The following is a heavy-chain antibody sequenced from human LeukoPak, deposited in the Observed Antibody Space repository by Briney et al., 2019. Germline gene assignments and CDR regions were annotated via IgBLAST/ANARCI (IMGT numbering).Heavy chain of an antibody. CDR1: GFSFTNFW. CDR3: ARGDAFSGDH. V-gene: IGHV3-7*04. Sequence: GGSLRLSCAVSGFSFTNFWRSWVRQAPGRGLEWVANIHPEGNEKYHAESVKGRFTISRDNTKNLLFLQMNGLRVEDTAVYYCARGDAFSGDHWGQGTLVTVSS. J-gene: IGHJ4*02. CDR2: IHPEGNEK.